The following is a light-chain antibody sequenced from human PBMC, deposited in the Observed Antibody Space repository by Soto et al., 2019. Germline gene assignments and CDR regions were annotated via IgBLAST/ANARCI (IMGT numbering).Light chain of an antibody. CDR2: AAS. V-gene: IGKV1-39*01. Sequence: DIQMTQSPSSLSASVGGRVTITCRASQSISSYLNWYQQKPGKAPKLLIYAASSLQSGVPSRFSGSGSGTDFTLTISSLQPEDFATYYCQQSYSTSRTFGQGTKV. CDR1: QSISSY. CDR3: QQSYSTSRT. J-gene: IGKJ1*01.